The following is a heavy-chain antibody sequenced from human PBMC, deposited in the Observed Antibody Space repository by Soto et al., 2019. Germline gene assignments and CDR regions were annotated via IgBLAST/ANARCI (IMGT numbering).Heavy chain of an antibody. CDR1: GFTFRRYA. V-gene: IGHV3-30-3*01. J-gene: IGHJ3*02. CDR2: ISYDGSNK. Sequence: GGSLRLYCAAAGFTFRRYAMHWVLQAPGKGLEWVAVISYDGSNKYYADSVKGRFTISRDSSKNTLYLQMNSLRAEDTAVYYCASPSPKLGMGAFDIWGQGTMVTVSS. D-gene: IGHD7-27*01. CDR3: ASPSPKLGMGAFDI.